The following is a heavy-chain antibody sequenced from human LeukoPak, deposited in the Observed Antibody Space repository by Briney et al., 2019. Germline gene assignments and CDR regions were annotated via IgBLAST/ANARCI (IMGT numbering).Heavy chain of an antibody. Sequence: GASVKVSCKASGYTFTSYGISWVRQAPGQGLEWMGWISAYNGNTNYAQKLHGRVTMTTDTSTSTAYMELRSLRSDDTAVYYWARVISSSWDDGFDYWGQGTLVTVSS. CDR3: ARVISSSWDDGFDY. CDR2: ISAYNGNT. V-gene: IGHV1-18*01. D-gene: IGHD6-13*01. CDR1: GYTFTSYG. J-gene: IGHJ4*02.